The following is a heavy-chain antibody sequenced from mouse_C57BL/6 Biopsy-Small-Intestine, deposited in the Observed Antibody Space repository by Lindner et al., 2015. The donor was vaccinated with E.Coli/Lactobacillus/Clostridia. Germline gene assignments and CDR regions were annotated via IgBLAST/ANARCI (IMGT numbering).Heavy chain of an antibody. V-gene: IGHV1-53*01. Sequence: SVKVSCKSPADTFTHYYVHWVRQAPGQGLEWMGMINPRDGSATHAQKFQGRVTMTRDTATSTVYMDLSSLRSEDTAFYYCARGTAVITAVLAGWGQGTLVTVSS. D-gene: IGHD2-4*01. CDR1: ADTFTHYY. CDR3: ARGTAVITAVLAG. CDR2: INPRDGSA. J-gene: IGHJ4*01.